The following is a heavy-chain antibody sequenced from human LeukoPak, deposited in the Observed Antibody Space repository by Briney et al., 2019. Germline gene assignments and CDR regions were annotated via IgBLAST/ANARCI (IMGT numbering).Heavy chain of an antibody. CDR2: ISYDGSNE. D-gene: IGHD3-10*01. Sequence: GRSLRLSCAASGFTFSGYAMHCVRQAPGKGLEWVAVISYDGSNEYYADSVKGRFTISRDNSKNTLYLQMNSLSVEDTAVYYCARVGYYASGPFSYFDYWGQGTLATVSS. J-gene: IGHJ4*02. CDR3: ARVGYYASGPFSYFDY. CDR1: GFTFSGYA. V-gene: IGHV3-30-3*01.